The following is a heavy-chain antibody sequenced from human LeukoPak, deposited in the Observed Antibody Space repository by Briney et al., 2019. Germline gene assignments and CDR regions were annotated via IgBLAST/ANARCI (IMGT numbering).Heavy chain of an antibody. Sequence: SETLSLTCVVSGGSISTYNWWSWVRQPPGKGLEWIGEIFYSGSINYNPSLKSRVTLSLDKSKNQFSLQLSSVTAADTAMYYCAKTHSHFPPYFDYWGQGTLVIVSS. D-gene: IGHD4-11*01. CDR1: GGSISTYNW. CDR3: AKTHSHFPPYFDY. J-gene: IGHJ4*02. V-gene: IGHV4-4*02. CDR2: IFYSGSI.